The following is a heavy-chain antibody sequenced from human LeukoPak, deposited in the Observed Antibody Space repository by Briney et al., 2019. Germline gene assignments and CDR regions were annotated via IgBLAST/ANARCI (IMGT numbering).Heavy chain of an antibody. V-gene: IGHV3-30-3*01. D-gene: IGHD6-13*01. CDR2: ISYDGSNK. CDR3: ARDSSSSWDGAFDI. Sequence: PGGSLRLSCAASGFTFSSYAMHWVRQAPGKGLEWVAVISYDGSNKYYADSVKGRFTISRDNSKNTLYLQMNSLRAEDTAVYYCARDSSSSWDGAFDIWGQGTMVTVSS. J-gene: IGHJ3*02. CDR1: GFTFSSYA.